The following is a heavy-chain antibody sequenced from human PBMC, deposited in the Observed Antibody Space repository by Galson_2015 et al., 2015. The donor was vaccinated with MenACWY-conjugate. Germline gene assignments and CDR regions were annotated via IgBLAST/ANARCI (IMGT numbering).Heavy chain of an antibody. J-gene: IGHJ5*02. D-gene: IGHD3-16*01. CDR2: IRDTGSL. Sequence: WSWFRQPPGKGLEWIAYIRDTGSLKDNPSLKSRVTISVDTSENQFSLSLTSVSAADTAVYYCARLPRGIGLIVEGSWGQGILVTVSS. CDR3: ARLPRGIGLIVEGS. V-gene: IGHV4-59*08.